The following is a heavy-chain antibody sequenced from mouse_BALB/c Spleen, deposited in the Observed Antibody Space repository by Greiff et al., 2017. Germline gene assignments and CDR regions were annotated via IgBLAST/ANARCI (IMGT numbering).Heavy chain of an antibody. CDR2: IRNKANGYTT. Sequence: DVMLVESGGGLVQPGGSLRLSCATSGFTFTDYYMSWVRQPPGKALEWLGFIRNKANGYTTEYSASVKGRFTISRDNSQSILYLQMNTLRAEDSATYYCARDSLIYYDYDWFAYWGQGTLVTVSA. CDR3: ARDSLIYYDYDWFAY. D-gene: IGHD2-4*01. V-gene: IGHV7-3*02. J-gene: IGHJ3*01. CDR1: GFTFTDYY.